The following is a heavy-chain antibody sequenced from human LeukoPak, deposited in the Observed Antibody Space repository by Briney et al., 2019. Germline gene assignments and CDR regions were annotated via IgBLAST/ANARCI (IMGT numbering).Heavy chain of an antibody. D-gene: IGHD6-19*01. Sequence: GGSLRLSCAASGFTFSSYEMNWVRQAPGKGLEWVSYISSSGSTIYCADSVKGRFTISRDNAKNSLYLQMNSLRAEDTAVYYCARGGSSGWLFDYWGQGTLVTVSS. CDR3: ARGGSSGWLFDY. V-gene: IGHV3-48*03. CDR1: GFTFSSYE. J-gene: IGHJ4*02. CDR2: ISSSGSTI.